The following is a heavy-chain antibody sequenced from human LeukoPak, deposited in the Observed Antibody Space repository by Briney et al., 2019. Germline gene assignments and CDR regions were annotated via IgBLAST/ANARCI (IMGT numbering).Heavy chain of an antibody. CDR1: GGSFSSTSYY. J-gene: IGHJ5*02. Sequence: SETLSLTCSVYGGSFSSTSYYWGWIRQPPGKGLEWIGTIYYSGSTYYNPSLKSRVTISVVTSKNQFSLKLSSVTAADTAVYYCARGMGATTWFDPWGQGTLVTASS. D-gene: IGHD1-26*01. V-gene: IGHV4-39*07. CDR3: ARGMGATTWFDP. CDR2: IYYSGST.